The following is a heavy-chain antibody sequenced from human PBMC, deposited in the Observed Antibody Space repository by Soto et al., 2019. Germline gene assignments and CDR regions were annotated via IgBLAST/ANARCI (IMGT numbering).Heavy chain of an antibody. Sequence: SGPTLVNPTQTLTLTCTFSGFSLSTSGMRVSRIRQPPGKALEWLARIDWDDDKFYSTSLKTRLTISKDTSNERVVLTMTNMDPVDTATYFCARNSAPTGYFDYWGQGTMVTVYS. V-gene: IGHV2-70*04. J-gene: IGHJ4*02. CDR1: GFSLSTSGMR. CDR2: IDWDDDK. CDR3: ARNSAPTGYFDY.